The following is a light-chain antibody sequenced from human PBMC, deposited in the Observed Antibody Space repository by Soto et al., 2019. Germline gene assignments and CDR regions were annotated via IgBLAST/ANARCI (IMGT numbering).Light chain of an antibody. CDR2: QAS. CDR3: QQYKIYPFT. V-gene: IGKV1-5*03. Sequence: DIPRTQSPSTRSASVGDRVTITCRASQSISTWLAWYQQKPGQAPKVLIYQASGLNSGVPSRFIGGGSGTEFTLTISGLQHDDFAQYYWQQYKIYPFTFGPGTKV. J-gene: IGKJ3*01. CDR1: QSISTW.